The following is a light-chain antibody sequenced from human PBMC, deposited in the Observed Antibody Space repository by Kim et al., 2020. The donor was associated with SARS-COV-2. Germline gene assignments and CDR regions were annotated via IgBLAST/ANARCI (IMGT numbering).Light chain of an antibody. CDR3: NSRDSNDSVV. V-gene: IGLV3-19*01. CDR2: GKN. CDR1: SLRSYY. J-gene: IGLJ2*01. Sequence: PLGQTVSITCQGDSLRSYYATWYQRKPERAPIRFIYGKNSRPSGVPDRFSVSSSGNTASLTITGTQAGDEADYYCNSRDSNDSVVFGGGTRLTVL.